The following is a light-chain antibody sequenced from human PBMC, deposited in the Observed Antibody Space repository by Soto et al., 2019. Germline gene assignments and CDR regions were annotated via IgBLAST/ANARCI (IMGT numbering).Light chain of an antibody. V-gene: IGKV3-15*01. CDR3: QQFNNWPPLT. CDR2: SAS. CDR1: QFVSTN. J-gene: IGKJ4*01. Sequence: EVVMTQSPAPLSVSPGERATLSCRASQFVSTNLAWYQQKPGQAPRLLIYSASTRATGIPDRFSGSGSGTEFTLTISSLQSEDFGVYYCQQFNNWPPLTFGGGTKVEIK.